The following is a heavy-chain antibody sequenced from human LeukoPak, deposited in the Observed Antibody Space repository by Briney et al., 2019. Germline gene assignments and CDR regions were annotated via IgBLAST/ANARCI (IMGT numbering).Heavy chain of an antibody. V-gene: IGHV3-73*01. CDR2: IRSKANSYAT. CDR1: GFTFSGSA. CDR3: TRHRSTVTTDPNYYYYYYMDV. D-gene: IGHD4-11*01. Sequence: PGGSLRLSCAASGFTFSGSAMHWVRQASGKGLEWVGRIRSKANSYATAYAASVKGRFTISRDDSKNTAYLQMNSLKTEDTAVYYCTRHRSTVTTDPNYYYYYYMDVWGKGTTVTVSS. J-gene: IGHJ6*03.